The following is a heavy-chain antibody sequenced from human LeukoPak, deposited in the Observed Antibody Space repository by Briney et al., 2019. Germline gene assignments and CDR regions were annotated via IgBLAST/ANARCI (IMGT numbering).Heavy chain of an antibody. CDR1: GGTFSSYA. CDR3: ASKTYYYDSSGYFSTKTLDY. V-gene: IGHV1-69*01. J-gene: IGHJ4*02. CDR2: IIPIFGTA. D-gene: IGHD3-22*01. Sequence: SVKVSCKASGGTFSSYAISWVRQAPGQGLEWMGGIIPIFGTANYAQKFQGRVTITADESTSTAYMELSSLRSEDTAVCYCASKTYYYDSSGYFSTKTLDYWGQGTLVTVSS.